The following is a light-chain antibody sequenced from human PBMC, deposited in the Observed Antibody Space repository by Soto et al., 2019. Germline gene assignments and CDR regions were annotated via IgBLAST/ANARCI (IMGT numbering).Light chain of an antibody. CDR1: QSVGGSS. CDR2: HTS. CDR3: RQHGSSPIT. J-gene: IGKJ5*01. V-gene: IGKV3-20*01. Sequence: ETVLTQSPGTLSLSPGERATLSCRASQSVGGSSLAWYQERPGQAPRLLIYHTSYRATGIPDRFSGSGSGTDFTLTISRLEPEDFAVYYCRQHGSSPITFGQGTRLEIK.